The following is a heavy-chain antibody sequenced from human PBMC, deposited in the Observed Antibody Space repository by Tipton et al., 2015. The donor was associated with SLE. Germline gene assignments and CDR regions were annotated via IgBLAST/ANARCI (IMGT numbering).Heavy chain of an antibody. D-gene: IGHD1-1*01. V-gene: IGHV4-39*07. CDR3: VRSSVLERRRYFDS. Sequence: TLSLTCSVSGGSVLSGPNSWGWRRQSPRTGLGWIGLIYYSGNTFYNPSLRSRVSISLDTPKNQFSLRLTSVTAADTAVYFCVRSSVLERRRYFDSWGQGALVTVSS. J-gene: IGHJ4*02. CDR2: IYYSGNT. CDR1: GGSVLSGPNS.